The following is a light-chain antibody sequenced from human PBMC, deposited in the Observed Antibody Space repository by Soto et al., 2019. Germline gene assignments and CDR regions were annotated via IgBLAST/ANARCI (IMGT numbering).Light chain of an antibody. CDR1: QSISSY. Sequence: DIQMTQSPSSLSASVVDRVTITCRASQSISSYLIWHQQKPGKAPNLLIYAASSWQSGVPSRFSGSGSGTDFTLTISSLQPEDFATYYCQQSFRTPWTFGQGTKVEIK. CDR3: QQSFRTPWT. CDR2: AAS. V-gene: IGKV1-39*01. J-gene: IGKJ1*01.